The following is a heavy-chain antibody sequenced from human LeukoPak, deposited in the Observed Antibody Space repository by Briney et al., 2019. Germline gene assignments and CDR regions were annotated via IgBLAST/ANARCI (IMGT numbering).Heavy chain of an antibody. J-gene: IGHJ4*02. D-gene: IGHD3-22*01. CDR3: ARDLKRRYYYDSSGSLSEYYFDY. CDR1: GYTFNVYY. Sequence: ASVKVSCKSSGYTFNVYYMHWVRQAPGQGLEWMCWLNPNSGGTNYAQKFQGTVTMTRDTSISTAYLELSWLRSDDTGVYYCARDLKRRYYYDSSGSLSEYYFDYWGQGTLVTVSS. CDR2: LNPNSGGT. V-gene: IGHV1-2*02.